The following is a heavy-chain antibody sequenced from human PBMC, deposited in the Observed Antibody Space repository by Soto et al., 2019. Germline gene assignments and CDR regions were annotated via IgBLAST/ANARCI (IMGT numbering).Heavy chain of an antibody. CDR2: ISSSSNYI. J-gene: IGHJ3*01. V-gene: IGHV3-21*01. CDR1: GLTFSNYG. CDR3: ALFDAARQSSRAFDV. Sequence: PGGSLRLSCAASGLTFSNYGMHWVRQVPGKGLEWLASISSSSNYIYYGDSVKGRLTASRDNANNSVFLQMDSLRVEDTAVYYCALFDAARQSSRAFDVWGQGTKVTVSS. D-gene: IGHD6-6*01.